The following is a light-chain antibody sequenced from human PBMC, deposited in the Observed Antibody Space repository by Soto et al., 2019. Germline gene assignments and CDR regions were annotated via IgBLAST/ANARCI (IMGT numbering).Light chain of an antibody. Sequence: EIVLTQSPGTLSVSPGERVTLSCRASQSVSSSYLAWYQQSPGQAPRLLIFGASYRATGIPDRFSGSGSGTDFTLTISRLEPEDFAVYYCQQYSSSPPEFTFGPGTKVDSK. CDR2: GAS. CDR1: QSVSSSY. CDR3: QQYSSSPPEFT. J-gene: IGKJ3*01. V-gene: IGKV3-20*01.